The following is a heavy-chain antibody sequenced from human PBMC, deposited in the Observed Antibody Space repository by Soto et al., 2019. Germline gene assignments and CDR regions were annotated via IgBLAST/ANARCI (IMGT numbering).Heavy chain of an antibody. J-gene: IGHJ4*02. CDR2: IYYSGIT. Sequence: SETLSLTCTVSGGSISSGGYYWSWIRQHPGKGLEWIGYIYYSGITYYNPSLKSRVTISVDTSKNQFSLKLSSVTAADTAVYYCARRWGRSFDYWGQGTLVTVSS. CDR1: GGSISSGGYY. D-gene: IGHD2-15*01. V-gene: IGHV4-31*03. CDR3: ARRWGRSFDY.